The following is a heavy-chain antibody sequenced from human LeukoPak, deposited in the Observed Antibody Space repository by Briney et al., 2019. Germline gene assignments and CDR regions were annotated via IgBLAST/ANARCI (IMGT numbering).Heavy chain of an antibody. CDR1: GFTFSSYA. CDR3: ARSAVRGVIISRFDP. V-gene: IGHV3-64*01. D-gene: IGHD3-10*01. Sequence: GGSLRLSCAASGFTFSSYAMHWARQAPGKGLEYVSAISSNGGSTYYANSVKDRFTISRDNSKNTLYLQMGSLRAEDMAVYYCARSAVRGVIISRFDPWGQGTLVTVSS. CDR2: ISSNGGST. J-gene: IGHJ5*02.